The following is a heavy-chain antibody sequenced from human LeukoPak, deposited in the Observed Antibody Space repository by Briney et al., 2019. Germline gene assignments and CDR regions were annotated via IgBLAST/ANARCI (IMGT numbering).Heavy chain of an antibody. CDR1: GFTFTDYY. CDR3: ARVGYYGSGSDGHDAFDI. Sequence: GGSLRLSCAASGFTFTDYYMSWIRQAPGKGLEWVSYITNSGTTIYYADSVKGRSTISRDNAKNSLYLQMNSLRAEDTAVYYCARVGYYGSGSDGHDAFDIWGQGTMVTVSS. V-gene: IGHV3-11*01. D-gene: IGHD3-10*01. CDR2: ITNSGTTI. J-gene: IGHJ3*02.